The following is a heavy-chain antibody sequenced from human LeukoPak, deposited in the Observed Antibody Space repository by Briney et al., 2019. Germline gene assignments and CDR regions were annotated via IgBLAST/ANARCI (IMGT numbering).Heavy chain of an antibody. J-gene: IGHJ6*03. V-gene: IGHV3-11*04. D-gene: IGHD1-26*01. CDR3: ARVGDYSGSSLYYYYMDV. CDR2: ISSSGSTI. CDR1: GFTFSDYY. Sequence: GGSLRLSCAASGFTFSDYYMSWIRQAPGKGLEWVSYISSSGSTIYYADSVKGRFTISRDNAKNSLYLQMNSLRAEDTAVYYCARVGDYSGSSLYYYYMDVWGKGTTVTVSS.